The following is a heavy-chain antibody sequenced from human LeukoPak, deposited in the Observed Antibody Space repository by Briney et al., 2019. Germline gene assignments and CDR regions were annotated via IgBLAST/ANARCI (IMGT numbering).Heavy chain of an antibody. D-gene: IGHD4-23*01. CDR1: GYTFTGYY. CDR2: INSNSGGT. J-gene: IGHJ6*02. Sequence: EASVKVSCKASGYTFTGYYMHWVRQAPGRGLEWMGWINSNSGGTNYAQKFQGRVTMTRDTSISTAYMELSRLRSDDTAVYYCARDRGNSNYYYYGMDVWGQGTTVTVSS. CDR3: ARDRGNSNYYYYGMDV. V-gene: IGHV1-2*02.